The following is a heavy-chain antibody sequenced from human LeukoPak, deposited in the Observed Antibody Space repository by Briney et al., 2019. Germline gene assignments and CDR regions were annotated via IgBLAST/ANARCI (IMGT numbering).Heavy chain of an antibody. V-gene: IGHV4-4*07. CDR2: IYTSGST. CDR1: GYSISNAYY. J-gene: IGHJ5*02. Sequence: SETLSLTCTVSGYSISNAYYWGWIRQPAGKGLEWIGRIYTSGSTNYNPSLKSRVTMSVDTSKNQFSLKLSSVTAADTAVYYCARDYSSSWYVSWFDPWGQGTLVTVSS. D-gene: IGHD6-13*01. CDR3: ARDYSSSWYVSWFDP.